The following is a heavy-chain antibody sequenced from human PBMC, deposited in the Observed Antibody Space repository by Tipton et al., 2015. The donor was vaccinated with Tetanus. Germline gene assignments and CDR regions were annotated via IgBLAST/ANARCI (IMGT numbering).Heavy chain of an antibody. Sequence: SLRLSCAASGFTFSSYSMNWVRQAPGKGLEWVSSISSSSSYIYYADSVKGRFTISRDNAKNSLYLQMNSLRAEDTAVYYCARDLGLYGYSYGYNWFDPWGQGTLVTVSS. J-gene: IGHJ5*02. D-gene: IGHD5-18*01. CDR2: ISSSSSYI. CDR3: ARDLGLYGYSYGYNWFDP. V-gene: IGHV3-21*01. CDR1: GFTFSSYS.